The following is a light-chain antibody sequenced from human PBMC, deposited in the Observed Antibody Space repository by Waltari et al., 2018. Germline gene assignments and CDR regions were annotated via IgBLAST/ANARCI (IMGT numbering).Light chain of an antibody. V-gene: IGKV1-5*03. CDR3: QQYGTYPLT. J-gene: IGKJ4*01. CDR1: QSISTW. Sequence: IHMTQSPSTLSASVGDRSTITCRASQSISTWLAWYQQKPGKAPKLLIYKASSLESGVPLRFSGSGSGTEFTLTISSLQPDDFASYYCQQYGTYPLTFGGGTKVGIE. CDR2: KAS.